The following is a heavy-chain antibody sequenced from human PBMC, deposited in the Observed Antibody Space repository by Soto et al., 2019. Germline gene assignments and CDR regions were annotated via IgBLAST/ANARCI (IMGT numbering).Heavy chain of an antibody. CDR3: AKEGGLSGSYYISSSYYFDY. Sequence: GGSLRLSCVASGFTFSSYGMHWVRQAPGKGQEWLAIISYDGSNTYYAGSVKGRFTISRDNSKITLYLQMNSLRAEDTSVYYCAKEGGLSGSYYISSSYYFDYWGQGTLVTVSS. CDR2: ISYDGSNT. D-gene: IGHD1-26*01. J-gene: IGHJ4*02. CDR1: GFTFSSYG. V-gene: IGHV3-30*18.